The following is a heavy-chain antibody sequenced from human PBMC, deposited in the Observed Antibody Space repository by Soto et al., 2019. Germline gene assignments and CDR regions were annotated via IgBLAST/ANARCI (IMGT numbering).Heavy chain of an antibody. CDR1: GFTFSSYW. Sequence: GGSLRLSCAASGFTFSSYWMNWVRQAPGKGLEWVANIQQDGSEKYYVDSVKGRFTISRDNAKNSLYLQMNSLRAEDSAVYYCARPVPAWRDYYGMDVWGQGTTVNVSS. V-gene: IGHV3-7*05. CDR2: IQQDGSEK. CDR3: ARPVPAWRDYYGMDV. D-gene: IGHD2-2*01. J-gene: IGHJ6*02.